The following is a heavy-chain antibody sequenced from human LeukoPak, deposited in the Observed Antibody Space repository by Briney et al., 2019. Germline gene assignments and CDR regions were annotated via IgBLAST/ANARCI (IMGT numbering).Heavy chain of an antibody. J-gene: IGHJ5*02. D-gene: IGHD3-3*01. V-gene: IGHV3-74*01. CDR2: INSDGSST. CDR1: GFTFSTYW. CDR3: ARERRWGRGYYTKYNWLGP. Sequence: GGSLRLSCAASGFTFSTYWMHWVRQAPGKGLVWVSRINSDGSSTSYADSVKGRFTISRDNAKNTLYLQMNSLRAEDTAVYYCARERRWGRGYYTKYNWLGPWGQGTLVTVSS.